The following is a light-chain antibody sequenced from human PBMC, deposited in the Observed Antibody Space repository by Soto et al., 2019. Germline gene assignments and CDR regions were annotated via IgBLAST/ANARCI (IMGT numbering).Light chain of an antibody. CDR2: DDN. J-gene: IGLJ1*01. Sequence: QSALTQPASVSGSPGQSITISCSGSSSNIGGISVSWYQQLPGTAPKLLIYDDNKRPSGIPDRFSGSKSGTSATLGITGFQTGDEADYYCGSWDSSLSAYVFGTGTKLTVL. CDR3: GSWDSSLSAYV. CDR1: SSNIGGIS. V-gene: IGLV1-51*01.